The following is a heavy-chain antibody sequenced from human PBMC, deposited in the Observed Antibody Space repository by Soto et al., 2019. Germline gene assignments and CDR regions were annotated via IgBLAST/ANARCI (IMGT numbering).Heavy chain of an antibody. V-gene: IGHV4-59*01. D-gene: IGHD3-22*01. J-gene: IGHJ3*02. CDR3: ARDSRYYYDSSEIYAFDI. Sequence: SETLSLTCTVSGGSISSYYWSWIRQPPGKGLEWIGYIYYSGSTNYNPSLKSRVTISVDTSKNQFSLKLSSVTAADTAVYYGARDSRYYYDSSEIYAFDIWGQGTMVTVSS. CDR2: IYYSGST. CDR1: GGSISSYY.